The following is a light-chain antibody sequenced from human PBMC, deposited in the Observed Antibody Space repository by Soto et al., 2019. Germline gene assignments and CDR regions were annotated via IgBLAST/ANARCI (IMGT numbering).Light chain of an antibody. CDR1: NIGSKS. V-gene: IGLV3-21*02. Sequence: SYDLTQPPSVSVAPGQTARITCGGSNIGSKSVHWYQQKPGQAPVLVVYDDSDRPSGIPERFSGSNSGNTATLTISRVEAGAEADYYCQVWDSSSDPVVFGGGTKVTVL. CDR2: DDS. CDR3: QVWDSSSDPVV. J-gene: IGLJ2*01.